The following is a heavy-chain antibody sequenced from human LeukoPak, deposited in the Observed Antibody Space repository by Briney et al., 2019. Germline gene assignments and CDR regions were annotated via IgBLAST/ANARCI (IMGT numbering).Heavy chain of an antibody. CDR1: GGSISGYY. D-gene: IGHD1-26*01. V-gene: IGHV4-59*01. CDR3: ARESGSYGF. CDR2: IYYSGST. J-gene: IGHJ4*02. Sequence: PSETLSLTCTVSGGSISGYYWSWIRQPPGKGLEWIGYIYYSGSTNYNPSLKSRGTISVDTSKNQFSLKLSSVTAADTAVYYCARESGSYGFWGQGTLVTVSS.